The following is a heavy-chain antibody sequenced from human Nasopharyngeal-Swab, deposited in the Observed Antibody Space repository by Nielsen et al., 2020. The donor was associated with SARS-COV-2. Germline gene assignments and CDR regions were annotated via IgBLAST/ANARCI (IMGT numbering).Heavy chain of an antibody. CDR1: GYSFSRYG. J-gene: IGHJ6*02. CDR2: ISHDGRGN. Sequence: GESLKISCAASGYSFSRYGMHWVRQAPGKGLEWVAVISHDGRGNFYADSVKGRFTISRDNSTLYLQMISLRTEDTAVYYCSRWNARGAGGNYGMDVWGQGTTVTVSS. CDR3: SRWNARGAGGNYGMDV. V-gene: IGHV3-30*03. D-gene: IGHD2-8*01.